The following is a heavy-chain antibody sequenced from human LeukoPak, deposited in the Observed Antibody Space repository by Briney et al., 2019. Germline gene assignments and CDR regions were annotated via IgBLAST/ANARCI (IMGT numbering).Heavy chain of an antibody. Sequence: SETLSLTCTVSGGSISSYYWSWIRQPPGKGLEWIGYIYYSGSTNYNPSLKSRVTISIDTSKNQFSLKLNSVTAADTAVYYCARDRGTWNDDGFDYWGQGTLVTVSS. CDR3: ARDRGTWNDDGFDY. J-gene: IGHJ4*02. D-gene: IGHD1-1*01. CDR2: IYYSGST. CDR1: GGSISSYY. V-gene: IGHV4-59*12.